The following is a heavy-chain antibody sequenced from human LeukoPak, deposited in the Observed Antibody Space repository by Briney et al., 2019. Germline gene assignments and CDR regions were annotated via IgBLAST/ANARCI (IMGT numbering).Heavy chain of an antibody. CDR2: INPNSGGT. D-gene: IGHD3-3*01. CDR1: GYTFTGYY. J-gene: IGHJ4*02. CDR3: ARDSSDFWSGYFLGY. V-gene: IGHV1-2*02. Sequence: ASVKVSCKASGYTFTGYYMHWVRQAPGQGLERMGWINPNSGGTNYAQKFQGRVTMTRDTSISTAYMELSRLRSDDTAVYYCARDSSDFWSGYFLGYWGQGTLVTVSS.